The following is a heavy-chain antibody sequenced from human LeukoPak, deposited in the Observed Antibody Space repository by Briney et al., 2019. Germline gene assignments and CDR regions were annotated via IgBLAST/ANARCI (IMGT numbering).Heavy chain of an antibody. D-gene: IGHD6-19*01. CDR1: GFTFSSYW. V-gene: IGHV3-66*01. Sequence: PGGSLRLSCAASGFTFSSYWMSWVRQAPGKGLEWVSVIYSGGSTYYADSVKGRFTISRDNSKNTLYLQMNSLRAEDTAVYYCARKSAVADYWGQGNLVTVSS. J-gene: IGHJ4*02. CDR3: ARKSAVADY. CDR2: IYSGGST.